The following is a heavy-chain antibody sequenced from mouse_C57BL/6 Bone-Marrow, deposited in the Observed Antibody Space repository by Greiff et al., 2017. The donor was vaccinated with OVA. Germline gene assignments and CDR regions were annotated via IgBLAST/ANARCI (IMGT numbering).Heavy chain of an antibody. V-gene: IGHV1-55*01. CDR2: IFPGSGSI. Sequence: VQLQQPGAELVKPGASVKMSCKASGYTFTSYWITWLKQRPGQGLEWIGDIFPGSGSINYNEKFKSKAPLTVDTSSSTAYMQLSSLTSEDSAVYYCARLQAYYSNYPFAYWGQETLVTVSA. J-gene: IGHJ3*01. CDR3: ARLQAYYSNYPFAY. D-gene: IGHD2-5*01. CDR1: GYTFTSYW.